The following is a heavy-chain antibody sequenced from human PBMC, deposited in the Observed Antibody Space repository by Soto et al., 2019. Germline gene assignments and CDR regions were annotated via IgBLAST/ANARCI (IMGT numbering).Heavy chain of an antibody. V-gene: IGHV4-4*02. D-gene: IGHD3-22*01. CDR1: GGSISSSNW. Sequence: PSETLSLTCAVSGGSISSSNWWSWVRQPPGKGLEWIGEIYHSGSTNYNPSLKSRVAISVDKSKNQFSLKLSSVTAADTAVYYCARVLMYYYDSSGYYIDYWGQGTLVTVSS. CDR3: ARVLMYYYDSSGYYIDY. J-gene: IGHJ4*02. CDR2: IYHSGST.